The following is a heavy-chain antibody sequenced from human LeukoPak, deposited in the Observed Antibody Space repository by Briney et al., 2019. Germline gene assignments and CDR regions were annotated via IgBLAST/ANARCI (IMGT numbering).Heavy chain of an antibody. V-gene: IGHV3-66*01. D-gene: IGHD3-10*01. J-gene: IGHJ4*02. Sequence: GGSLRLSCAASGITVSSNFMYWVRQAPGKGLQCVSVLFTDYGAYYADSVKGRFTISRDNSKDTLYLQMDSLRVEDTAVYYCVLDYSGSGSYYRDYWGQGTLVTVSS. CDR2: LFTDYGA. CDR3: VLDYSGSGSYYRDY. CDR1: GITVSSNF.